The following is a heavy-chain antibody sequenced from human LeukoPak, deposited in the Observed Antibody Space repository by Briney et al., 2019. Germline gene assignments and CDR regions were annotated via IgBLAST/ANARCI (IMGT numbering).Heavy chain of an antibody. Sequence: SETLSLTCTVSGYSISSGYYWGWIRKPPGKGLEWIGSIYHSGSTYYNPSLKSRVTISVDTSKNQFSLKLSSVTAADTAVYYCARARVAVFDYWGQGTLVTVSS. CDR2: IYHSGST. J-gene: IGHJ4*02. CDR3: ARARVAVFDY. V-gene: IGHV4-38-2*02. D-gene: IGHD2-15*01. CDR1: GYSISSGYY.